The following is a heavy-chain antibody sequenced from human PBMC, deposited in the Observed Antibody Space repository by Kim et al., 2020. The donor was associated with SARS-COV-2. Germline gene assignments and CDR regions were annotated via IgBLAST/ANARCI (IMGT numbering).Heavy chain of an antibody. CDR1: GFTFSSYA. V-gene: IGHV3-30*04. CDR2: MSYDGSDK. J-gene: IGHJ4*02. CDR3: ARGGYGDPLFDH. Sequence: GGSLRLSCAASGFTFSSYAMHWVRQAPGKGLEWVAVMSYDGSDKYYADSVKGRFSISRDNSKNTLYVQMNSLRPEDTAVYYCARGGYGDPLFDHWGQGTLVTVSS. D-gene: IGHD4-17*01.